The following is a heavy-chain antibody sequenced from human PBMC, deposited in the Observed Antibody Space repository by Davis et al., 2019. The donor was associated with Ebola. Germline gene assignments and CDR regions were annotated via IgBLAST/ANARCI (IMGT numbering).Heavy chain of an antibody. CDR1: GAFVSSGGYS. V-gene: IGHV4-30-4*07. CDR2: YYYTGST. J-gene: IGHJ4*02. CDR3: VKDDVTAGRFNY. D-gene: IGHD1-20*01. Sequence: SETLSLTCAVSGAFVSSGGYSWIWIRQPPGKGLEWIGNYYYTGSTYYSPSLRSRVTISVDTSKNQFSLRLSSVTAADTAMYYCVKDDVTAGRFNYWGQGSLVTVSS.